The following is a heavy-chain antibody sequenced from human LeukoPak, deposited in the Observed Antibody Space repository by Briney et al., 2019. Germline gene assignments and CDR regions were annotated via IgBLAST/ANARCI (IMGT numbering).Heavy chain of an antibody. Sequence: GESLKISCKGSGYSFTSYWIGWARQMPGKGLEWMGIIYPGDSDTRYSPSFQGQVTISADKSISTAYLQWSSLKASDTAMYYCASGQGAMIVVDDAFDIWGQGTMVTVSS. D-gene: IGHD3-22*01. V-gene: IGHV5-51*01. CDR2: IYPGDSDT. J-gene: IGHJ3*02. CDR3: ASGQGAMIVVDDAFDI. CDR1: GYSFTSYW.